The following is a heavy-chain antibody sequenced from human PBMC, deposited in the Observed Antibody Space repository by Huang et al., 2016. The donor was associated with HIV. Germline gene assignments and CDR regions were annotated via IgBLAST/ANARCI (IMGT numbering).Heavy chain of an antibody. CDR2: SYYRGSS. Sequence: QVQLQESGPGLVKPSQTLSLTCTVSGDSIRSGGYYWTWIRQSPAKGLEWCGDSYYRGSSDDNPSLKSRVSISIDAFKNRVSLKLKSVTVADTAVYYCARAPATHSVFFYWGQGTLVTVSA. J-gene: IGHJ4*02. D-gene: IGHD3-3*01. CDR1: GDSIRSGGYY. V-gene: IGHV4-30-4*08. CDR3: ARAPATHSVFFY.